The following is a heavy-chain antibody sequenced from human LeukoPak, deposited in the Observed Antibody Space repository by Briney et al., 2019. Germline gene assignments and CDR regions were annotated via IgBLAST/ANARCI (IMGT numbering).Heavy chain of an antibody. CDR1: GFTFSSYG. V-gene: IGHV3-33*01. J-gene: IGHJ6*02. CDR3: ARLNYYFYGTDV. Sequence: PGGSLGLSCAASGFTFSSYGMHWVRQAPGKGLEWVAVIWYDGSNKYYADSVKGRFTISRDNSKNTLYLQMNSLRAEDTAVYYCARLNYYFYGTDVWGQGTSVTVSS. CDR2: IWYDGSNK.